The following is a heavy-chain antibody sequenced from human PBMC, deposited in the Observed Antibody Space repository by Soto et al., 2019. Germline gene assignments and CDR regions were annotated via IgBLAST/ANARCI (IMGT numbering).Heavy chain of an antibody. CDR1: GYTFTSYA. CDR2: INAGNGNT. D-gene: IGHD6-19*01. Sequence: ASVKVSCKASGYTFTSYAMHWVRQAPGQRLEWMGWINAGNGNTKYSQKFQGRVTITRDTSASTAYMELSSLRSEDTAVYYCAREVVQWPGPYYYGMDVWGQGTTVTVSS. V-gene: IGHV1-3*01. J-gene: IGHJ6*02. CDR3: AREVVQWPGPYYYGMDV.